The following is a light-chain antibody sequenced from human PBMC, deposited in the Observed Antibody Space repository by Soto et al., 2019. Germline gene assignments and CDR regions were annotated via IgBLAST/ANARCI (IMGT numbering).Light chain of an antibody. CDR2: WAS. Sequence: DIVVTQSPDSLAVSLGERATINCESSQSVLYRSNNMNHLAWYQKKPGQPPKLLIYWASTRESGVPDRFSGSGSGTDVTLTISSLQAEDVAVYYCQQYYRPWTFGQGTKVEIK. CDR1: QSVLYRSNNMNH. V-gene: IGKV4-1*01. CDR3: QQYYRPWT. J-gene: IGKJ1*01.